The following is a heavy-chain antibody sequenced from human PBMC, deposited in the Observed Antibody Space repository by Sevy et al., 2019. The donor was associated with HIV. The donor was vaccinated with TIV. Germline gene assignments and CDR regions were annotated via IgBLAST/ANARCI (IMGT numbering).Heavy chain of an antibody. CDR2: IYYSGST. CDR1: VGSISSSSYY. Sequence: SETLSLTCTVSVGSISSSSYYWGWIRQPPGKGLEWIGSIYYSGSTYYNPSLKSRVTISVDTSKNQFSLKLSSVTAADTAVYYCARLHDFWSGYSDYWGQGTLVTVSS. V-gene: IGHV4-39*01. J-gene: IGHJ4*02. D-gene: IGHD3-3*01. CDR3: ARLHDFWSGYSDY.